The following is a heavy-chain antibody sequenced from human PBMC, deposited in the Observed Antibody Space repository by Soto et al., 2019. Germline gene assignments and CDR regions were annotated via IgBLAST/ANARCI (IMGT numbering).Heavy chain of an antibody. CDR2: ISAYNGDT. Sequence: QVQLVQSGAEGKKPGASVKVSCKASGYTFTNYGITWVRQAPGQGLEWMGWISAYNGDTNYAQKLQARVTMTTDTSTTTAYMELRGLTSDDTAVYYCARGFCSGGICYPNDFWGQGTLVTVSS. CDR3: ARGFCSGGICYPNDF. D-gene: IGHD2-15*01. J-gene: IGHJ4*02. V-gene: IGHV1-18*01. CDR1: GYTFTNYG.